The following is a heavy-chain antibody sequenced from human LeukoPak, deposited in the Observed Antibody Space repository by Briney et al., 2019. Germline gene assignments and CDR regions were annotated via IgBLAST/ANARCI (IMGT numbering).Heavy chain of an antibody. J-gene: IGHJ5*02. Sequence: HPGGSLRLSCAASRFTFSSCTMRWVRQAPGKGLAWVAVISYDGSNKYYADSVKGRFTISRDNSKNTLYLQMNSLRAEDTAVYYCARGAYYYDSSGYFNWFDPWGQGTLVTVSS. CDR3: ARGAYYYDSSGYFNWFDP. V-gene: IGHV3-30-3*01. CDR2: ISYDGSNK. D-gene: IGHD3-22*01. CDR1: RFTFSSCT.